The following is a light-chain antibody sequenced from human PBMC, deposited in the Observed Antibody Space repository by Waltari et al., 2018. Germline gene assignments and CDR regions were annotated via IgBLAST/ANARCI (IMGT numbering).Light chain of an antibody. J-gene: IGLJ3*02. V-gene: IGLV1-40*01. CDR3: QSFDRTLRGGV. CDR2: GNN. CDR1: SPNIRAFLD. Sequence: QSALTQPPSVSGAPGQSVPISCTGSSPNIRAFLDVHWYQQLPGAAPKLLIYGNNNRPSGVPDRFSASKSVTSASLSITGLQAEDEAHYYCQSFDRTLRGGVFGGGTKLTV.